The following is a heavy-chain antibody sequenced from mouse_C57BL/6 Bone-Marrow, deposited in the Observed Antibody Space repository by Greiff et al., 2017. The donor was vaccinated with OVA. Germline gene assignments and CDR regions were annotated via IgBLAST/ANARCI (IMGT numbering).Heavy chain of an antibody. Sequence: QVQLKQPGAELVMPGASVKLSCKASGYTFTSYWMHWVKQRPGQGLEWIGEIDPSDSYTNYNQKFKGKSPLTVDKSSSTAYMQLSSLTSEDSAVYYCARGRTAQTLLDDWGQGTTLTVSS. CDR2: IDPSDSYT. J-gene: IGHJ2*01. D-gene: IGHD3-2*02. CDR1: GYTFTSYW. CDR3: ARGRTAQTLLDD. V-gene: IGHV1-69*01.